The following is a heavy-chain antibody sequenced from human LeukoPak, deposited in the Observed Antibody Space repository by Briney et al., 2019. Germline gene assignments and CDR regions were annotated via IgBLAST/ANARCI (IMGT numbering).Heavy chain of an antibody. CDR1: GGTFSSYA. V-gene: IGHV1-2*02. J-gene: IGHJ4*02. CDR3: ARANREMATKGPDY. D-gene: IGHD5-24*01. CDR2: INPNSGGT. Sequence: ASVKVSCKASGGTFSSYAISWVRQAPGQGLEWMGWINPNSGGTNYAQKFQGRVTMTRDTSISTAYMELSRLRSDDTAVYYCARANREMATKGPDYWGQGTLVTVSS.